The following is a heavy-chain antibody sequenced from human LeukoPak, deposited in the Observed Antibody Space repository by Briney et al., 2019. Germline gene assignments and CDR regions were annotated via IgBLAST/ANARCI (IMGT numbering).Heavy chain of an antibody. Sequence: GGSLRLSCAASGFTFSDYYMSWIRQAPGKGLEWVAVISYDGSNKYYADSVKGRFTISRDNSKNTLYLQMNSLRAEDTAVYYCARDGRRFVAAPRLTHLYWGQGTLVTVSS. D-gene: IGHD6-19*01. CDR1: GFTFSDYY. J-gene: IGHJ4*02. CDR3: ARDGRRFVAAPRLTHLY. V-gene: IGHV3-30*03. CDR2: ISYDGSNK.